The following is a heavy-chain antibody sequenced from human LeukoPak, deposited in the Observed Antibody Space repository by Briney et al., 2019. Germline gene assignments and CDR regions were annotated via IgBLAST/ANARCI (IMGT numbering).Heavy chain of an antibody. CDR2: ISGSSGAT. V-gene: IGHV3-23*01. J-gene: IGHJ3*01. D-gene: IGHD2-15*01. CDR3: AKGGPGAFDF. Sequence: GGSLRLXCAASGFAFSRNDMFWVRQAPGKGLEWVSCISGSSGATYYADSVRGRFTISRDNSKNTVFLQMNSLRAEDTAIYYCAKGGPGAFDFWGQGTMVTVSS. CDR1: GFAFSRND.